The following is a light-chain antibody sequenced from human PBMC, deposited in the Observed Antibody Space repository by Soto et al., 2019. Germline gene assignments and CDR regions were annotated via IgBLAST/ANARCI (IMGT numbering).Light chain of an antibody. J-gene: IGLJ2*01. CDR2: EVS. CDR3: CSYAGSSTL. Sequence: SALTQPASVSGSPGQSITISCTGTSSDVGSYNIVSWYQQHPGKAPKLMIYEVSKRPSGVSNRFSGSKSGNTASLTISGLQAEDEADYYCCSYAGSSTLFGGGTKLTVL. CDR1: SSDVGSYNI. V-gene: IGLV2-23*02.